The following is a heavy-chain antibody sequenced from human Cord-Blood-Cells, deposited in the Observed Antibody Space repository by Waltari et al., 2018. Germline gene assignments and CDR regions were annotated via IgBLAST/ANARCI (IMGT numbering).Heavy chain of an antibody. Sequence: QVQLQESGPGLVKPSETLSLTCTVSGYSLSSGYYWGWIRQPPGKGLEWIGSIYHSGSTYYNPSLKSRVTISVDTSKNQFSLKLSSVTAADTAVYYCARVYNYWGQGTLVTVSS. CDR2: IYHSGST. CDR1: GYSLSSGYY. CDR3: ARVYNY. D-gene: IGHD2-2*02. J-gene: IGHJ4*02. V-gene: IGHV4-38-2*02.